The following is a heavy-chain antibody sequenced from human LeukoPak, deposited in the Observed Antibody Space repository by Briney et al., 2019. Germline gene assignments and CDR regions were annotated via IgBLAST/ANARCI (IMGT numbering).Heavy chain of an antibody. CDR1: GGSISSGGYH. CDR2: ISYSGST. D-gene: IGHD3-22*01. CDR3: APYSSGSRNAFDI. V-gene: IGHV4-31*03. Sequence: PSETLSLTCTVSGGSISSGGYHWSWIRQHPGKGLEWIGYISYSGSTYYNPSLKSRVTISVDTSKNQFSLKLSSVTAADTALYYCAPYSSGSRNAFDIWGQGTMVTVSS. J-gene: IGHJ3*02.